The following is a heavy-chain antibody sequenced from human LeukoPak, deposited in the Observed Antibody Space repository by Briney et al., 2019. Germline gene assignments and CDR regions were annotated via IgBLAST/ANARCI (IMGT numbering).Heavy chain of an antibody. D-gene: IGHD4-11*01. J-gene: IGHJ6*03. V-gene: IGHV3-48*04. Sequence: PDGSLRISGGNSGVTCRSDGMNWVRQAPEKGLEWVSFIRSGSSSIYYAGSVKGRFTISRDNAKNSLYVQMNSLRAEDTAVYYCARTCSNYDYYSYYLDIWGKGPTVTVSS. CDR2: IRSGSSSI. CDR3: ARTCSNYDYYSYYLDI. CDR1: GVTCRSDG.